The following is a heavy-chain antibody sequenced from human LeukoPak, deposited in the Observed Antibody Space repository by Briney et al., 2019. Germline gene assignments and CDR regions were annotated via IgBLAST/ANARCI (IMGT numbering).Heavy chain of an antibody. V-gene: IGHV1-2*02. CDR1: GYTFTSYY. D-gene: IGHD2-15*01. CDR2: INPNSGGT. CDR3: ARDPLTLVAATRGSYNWFDP. Sequence: ASVKVSCKASGYTFTSYYMHWVRQAPGQGLEWMGWINPNSGGTNYAQKFQGRVTMTRDTSISTAYMELSRLRSDDTAVYYCARDPLTLVAATRGSYNWFDPWGQGTLVTVSS. J-gene: IGHJ5*02.